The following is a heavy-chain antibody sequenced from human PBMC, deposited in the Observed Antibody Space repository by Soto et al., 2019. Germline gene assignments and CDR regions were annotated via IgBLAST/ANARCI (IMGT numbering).Heavy chain of an antibody. J-gene: IGHJ3*02. CDR3: ARFLYGDSSGWIRAFDI. CDR1: GFPFDDYS. V-gene: IGHV3-43*01. Sequence: GFPFDDYSMNWVRQVPGKGLEWVSLISWDGADTYYADSVKGRFTISRDNAKNSLYLQMNSLRAEDTAFYYCARFLYGDSSGWIRAFDIWGQGTMVSV. D-gene: IGHD6-19*01. CDR2: ISWDGADT.